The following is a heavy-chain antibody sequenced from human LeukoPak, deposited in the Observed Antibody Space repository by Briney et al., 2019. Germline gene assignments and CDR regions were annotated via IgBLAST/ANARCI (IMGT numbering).Heavy chain of an antibody. Sequence: SVKVSCKASGGTFSSYAISWVRQAPGQGLEWMGGIIPIFGTANYAQKFQGRVTITADESTSTAYMELSSLRSDDTAVYYCARGGYSYGPRVNGMDVWGQGTTVTVSS. CDR2: IIPIFGTA. D-gene: IGHD5-18*01. J-gene: IGHJ6*02. V-gene: IGHV1-69*13. CDR3: ARGGYSYGPRVNGMDV. CDR1: GGTFSSYA.